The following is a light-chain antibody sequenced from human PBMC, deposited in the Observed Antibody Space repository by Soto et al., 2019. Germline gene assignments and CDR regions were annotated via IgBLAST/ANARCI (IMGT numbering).Light chain of an antibody. CDR2: DVS. J-gene: IGLJ2*01. CDR1: SSDVGGYNY. V-gene: IGLV2-14*01. CDR3: YSYTSSSTVL. Sequence: QSALTQPASVSGSPGQSITISCTGISSDVGGYNYVSWYQQHPDKAPKLMIYDVSNRRSGVSNRFPGSKSGTTASLTISGLQAEDEADYYCYSYTSSSTVLFGGGTKLTVL.